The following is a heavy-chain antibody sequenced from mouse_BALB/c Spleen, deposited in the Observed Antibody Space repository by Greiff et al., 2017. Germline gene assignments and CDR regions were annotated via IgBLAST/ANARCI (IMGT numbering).Heavy chain of an antibody. CDR2: ISYDGSN. Sequence: EVQVVESGPGLVKPSQSLSLTCSVTGYSITSGYYWNWIRQFPGNKLEWMGYISYDGSNNYNPSLKNRISITRDTSKNQFFLKLNSVTTEDTATYYCARGNWDPYWYFDVWGAGTTVTVSS. CDR3: ARGNWDPYWYFDV. CDR1: GYSITSGYY. J-gene: IGHJ1*01. D-gene: IGHD4-1*01. V-gene: IGHV3-6*02.